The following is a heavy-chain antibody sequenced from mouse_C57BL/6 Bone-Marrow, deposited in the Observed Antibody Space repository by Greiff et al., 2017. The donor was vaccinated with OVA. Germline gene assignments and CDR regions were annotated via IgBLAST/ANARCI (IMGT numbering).Heavy chain of an antibody. CDR3: ASSGGRGYFDY. Sequence: EVKLVESGGDLVKPGGSLKLSCAASGFTFSSYGMSWVRQTPDKRLEWVATISSGGSYTYYPDSVKGRFTISRDNAKNTLYLQMSSLKSEDTAMYYCASSGGRGYFDYWGQGTTLTVSS. CDR1: GFTFSSYG. J-gene: IGHJ2*01. V-gene: IGHV5-6*01. CDR2: ISSGGSYT. D-gene: IGHD1-3*01.